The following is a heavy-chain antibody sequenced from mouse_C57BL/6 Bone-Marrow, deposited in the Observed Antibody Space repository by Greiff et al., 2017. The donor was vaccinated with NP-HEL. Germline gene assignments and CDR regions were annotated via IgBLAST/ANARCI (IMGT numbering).Heavy chain of an antibody. J-gene: IGHJ3*01. V-gene: IGHV6-6*01. CDR3: TRWANYYGSSYAWFAY. CDR1: GFTFSDAW. CDR2: IRNKANNHAT. Sequence: EVKVEESGGGLVQPGGSMKLSCAASGFTFSDAWMDWVRQSPEKGLEWVAEIRNKANNHATYYAESVKGRFTISRDDSKSSVYLQMNSLRAEDTGIYYCTRWANYYGSSYAWFAYWGQGTLVTVSA. D-gene: IGHD1-1*01.